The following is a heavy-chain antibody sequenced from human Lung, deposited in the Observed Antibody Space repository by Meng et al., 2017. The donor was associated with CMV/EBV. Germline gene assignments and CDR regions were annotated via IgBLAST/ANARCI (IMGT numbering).Heavy chain of an antibody. V-gene: IGHV2-5*01. CDR2: IYWNDDK. J-gene: IGHJ4*02. CDR3: AHRDSITGTSGSLGEYYFDY. D-gene: IGHD1-7*01. Sequence: SSGVGVGWIRQPPGKALEWLSLIYWNDDKRYSPFLKRRLTITKDTSKNQVVLTMTNMDLVDTATYYCAHRDSITGTSGSLGEYYFDYWGQGTLVTVSS. CDR1: SSGVG.